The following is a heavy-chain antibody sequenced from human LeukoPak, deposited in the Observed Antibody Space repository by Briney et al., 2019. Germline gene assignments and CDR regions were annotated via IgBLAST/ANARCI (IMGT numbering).Heavy chain of an antibody. D-gene: IGHD1-26*01. Sequence: GGSLRLSCAASGFTFSSYGMHWVRQAPGKGLEWVAVIWYDGSNKYYADSVKGRFTISRDNSKNTLYLQMNSLRAEDTAVYYCARGGYSGTYFFDYWGQGTPVTVSS. CDR3: ARGGYSGTYFFDY. J-gene: IGHJ4*02. CDR1: GFTFSSYG. CDR2: IWYDGSNK. V-gene: IGHV3-33*01.